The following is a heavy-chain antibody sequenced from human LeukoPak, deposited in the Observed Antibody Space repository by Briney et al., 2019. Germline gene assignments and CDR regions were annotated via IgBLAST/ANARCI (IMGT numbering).Heavy chain of an antibody. CDR1: GGSFSGYY. J-gene: IGHJ4*02. CDR2: INHSGST. D-gene: IGHD3-16*01. CDR3: ASPWGLRADY. Sequence: SETLSLTCAVYGGSFSGYYWSWIRQPPGKGLEWIGEINHSGSTNYNPSLKSRVTISVDTSKNQFSLKLSSVTAADTAVYYCASPWGLRADYWGQGTLVAVSS. V-gene: IGHV4-34*01.